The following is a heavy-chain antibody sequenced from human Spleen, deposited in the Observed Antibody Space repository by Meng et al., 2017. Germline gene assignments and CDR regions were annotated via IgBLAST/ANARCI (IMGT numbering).Heavy chain of an antibody. CDR2: IYTSGST. V-gene: IGHV4-61*02. Sequence: SETLSLTCTVSGGSISSGSYYWSWIRQPAGKGLEWIGRIYTSGSTNYNPSLKSRVTISVDTSKNQFSLKLSSVTAADTAVYYCARRSAYYGATYWGQGTLVTVSS. D-gene: IGHD3-22*01. CDR3: ARRSAYYGATY. CDR1: GGSISSGSYY. J-gene: IGHJ4*02.